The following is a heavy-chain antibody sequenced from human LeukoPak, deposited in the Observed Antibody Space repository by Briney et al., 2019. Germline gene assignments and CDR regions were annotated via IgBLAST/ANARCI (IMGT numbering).Heavy chain of an antibody. D-gene: IGHD5-12*01. CDR3: ARVASSVRDDAIDI. CDR2: MYHSGST. V-gene: IGHV4-59*04. J-gene: IGHJ3*02. Sequence: SETLSLTCTVSGGSISSYYWSWIRQPPGKGLEWIGSMYHSGSTYQNPSLKNRVTMSIDTSKNQFALRLSFATAADTALYYCARVASSVRDDAIDIWGQGTMVIVSS. CDR1: GGSISSYY.